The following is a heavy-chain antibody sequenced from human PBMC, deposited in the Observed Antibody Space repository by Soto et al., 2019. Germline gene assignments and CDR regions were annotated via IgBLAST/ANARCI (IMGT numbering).Heavy chain of an antibody. D-gene: IGHD3-22*01. Sequence: QVQLVQSVAEVKKPGSSVKVSCKASGDSFSSYAISWVRQAPGHGLEWMGRIIPIFGTPNYAQRVEGRVTINEDESTSTANMELSSLSSDDTAVYYCATGGNYNETSALAYWGQGTLVTVSS. J-gene: IGHJ4*02. CDR3: ATGGNYNETSALAY. CDR1: GDSFSSYA. CDR2: IIPIFGTP. V-gene: IGHV1-69*01.